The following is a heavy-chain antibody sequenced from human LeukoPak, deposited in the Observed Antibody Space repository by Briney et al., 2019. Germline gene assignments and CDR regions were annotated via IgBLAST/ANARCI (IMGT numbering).Heavy chain of an antibody. CDR1: GGTFSSYA. D-gene: IGHD6-13*01. J-gene: IGHJ5*02. V-gene: IGHV1-69*13. CDR3: ASTDAGYSSSWRLGWFDP. CDR2: IIPIFGTA. Sequence: ASVKVSCKASGGTFSSYASSWVRQAPGQGLEWMGGIIPIFGTANYAQKFQGRVTITADESTSTAYMELSSLRPEDTAVYYCASTDAGYSSSWRLGWFDPWGQGTLVTVSS.